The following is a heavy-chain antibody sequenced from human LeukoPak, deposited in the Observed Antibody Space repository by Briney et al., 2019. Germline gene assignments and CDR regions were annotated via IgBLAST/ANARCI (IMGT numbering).Heavy chain of an antibody. D-gene: IGHD3-22*01. J-gene: IGHJ4*02. CDR2: ISGSGGST. Sequence: PGGSLRLSCAASGFTFGSYAMSWVRHVPGKGLEWVSSISGSGGSTYYADSVKGRFTISRDNSKNTLYLQMNSLRAEDTAVYYCSKLYYYDSSGYWGQGTLVTVSS. CDR3: SKLYYYDSSGY. V-gene: IGHV3-23*01. CDR1: GFTFGSYA.